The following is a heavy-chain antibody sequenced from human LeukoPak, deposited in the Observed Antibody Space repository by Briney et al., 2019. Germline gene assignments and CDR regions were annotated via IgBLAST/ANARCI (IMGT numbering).Heavy chain of an antibody. CDR2: IYYSGST. CDR3: ARGEDFWSGYYADY. Sequence: SGTLSLTCTVSGGSISSSSYYWGWIRQPPGKGLEWIGSIYYSGSTYYNPSLKSRVTISVDTSKNQFSLKLSSVTAADTAVYYCARGEDFWSGYYADYWGQGTLVTVSS. J-gene: IGHJ4*02. V-gene: IGHV4-39*07. CDR1: GGSISSSSYY. D-gene: IGHD3-3*01.